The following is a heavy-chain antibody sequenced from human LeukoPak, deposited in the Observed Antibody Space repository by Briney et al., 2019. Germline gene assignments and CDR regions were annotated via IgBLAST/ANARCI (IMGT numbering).Heavy chain of an antibody. CDR1: GDSINSLDL. CDR2: MYLSGTT. D-gene: IGHD3-22*01. V-gene: IGHV4-4*02. J-gene: IGHJ4*02. CDR3: AGLVGRYSSGLYYYYLDY. Sequence: SETLSLTCTVSGDSINSLDLWSWVRQPPGKGLEWIGEMYLSGTTHSNPSVKSRVTISIDKSKDQFFLNLSSVTAADTAVYYCAGLVGRYSSGLYYYYLDYWGQGTLVTVSS.